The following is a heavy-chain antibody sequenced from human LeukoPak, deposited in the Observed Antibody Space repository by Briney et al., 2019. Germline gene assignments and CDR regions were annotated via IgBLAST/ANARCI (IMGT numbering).Heavy chain of an antibody. J-gene: IGHJ4*02. CDR1: GYSFTSYW. CDR2: IYPGDSDT. Sequence: GESLKISCKGSGYSFTSYWIGWVRQMPGKGLEWMGIIYPGDSDTRYSSSFQGQVTISADKSISTAYLQWSSLKASDTAMYYCASGGSYYDSSGYYTDYWGQGTLVTVSS. CDR3: ASGGSYYDSSGYYTDY. V-gene: IGHV5-51*01. D-gene: IGHD3-22*01.